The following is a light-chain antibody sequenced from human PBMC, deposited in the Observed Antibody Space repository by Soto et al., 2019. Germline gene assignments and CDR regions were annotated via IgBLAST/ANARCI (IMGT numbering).Light chain of an antibody. CDR2: GVS. J-gene: IGKJ1*01. Sequence: EIVMTQSPATLSVSPGGRATLSCRASQSVSNNLAWYQQKPGQAPRLLIYGVSTRATGIPARFSGSGSGTEFTLTISSLQSEDFAVYYCQQYNNWSGTFGQGTRVEIK. V-gene: IGKV3-15*01. CDR3: QQYNNWSGT. CDR1: QSVSNN.